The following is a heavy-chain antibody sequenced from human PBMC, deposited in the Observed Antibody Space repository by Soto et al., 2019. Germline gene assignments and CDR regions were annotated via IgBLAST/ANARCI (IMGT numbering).Heavy chain of an antibody. V-gene: IGHV3-66*01. CDR1: GFTVSSNY. Sequence: EVQLVESGGGLVQPGGSLRLSCAASGFTVSSNYMSWVRQAPGKGLEWVSVIFSGGTTYYADSVKGKFTISRDNSKXPLYLQMNRLRVEDTAVYYCARGLPVVVVAAPTMDVWGQGTTVTVSS. J-gene: IGHJ6*02. CDR3: ARGLPVVVVAAPTMDV. D-gene: IGHD2-15*01. CDR2: IFSGGTT.